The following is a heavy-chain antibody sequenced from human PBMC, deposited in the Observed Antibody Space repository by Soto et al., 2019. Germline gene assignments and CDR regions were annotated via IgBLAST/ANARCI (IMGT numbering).Heavy chain of an antibody. CDR1: GYTFTSYA. CDR3: AIVSGVGQNPNSSDY. CDR2: INAGNGNT. Sequence: ASVKVSCKASGYTFTSYAMHWVRQAPGQRLEWMGWINAGNGNTKYSQKFQGRVTITRDTSASTAYMELSSLRSEDTAVYYCAIVSGVGQNPNSSDYSGTAILGTVS. J-gene: IGHJ4*02. V-gene: IGHV1-3*01. D-gene: IGHD7-27*01.